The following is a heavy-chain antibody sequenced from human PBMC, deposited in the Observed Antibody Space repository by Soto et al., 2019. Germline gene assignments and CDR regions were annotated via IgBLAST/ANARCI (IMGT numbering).Heavy chain of an antibody. CDR1: GLTFSSYA. Sequence: EVQVLESGGGFVQPGGSLRLSCAASGLTFSSYAMSWVRQAPGRGLEWVSSISGSGASTYYADSVKGRFTISRDNSKNTLFLQMNSLRVEDTALYYCARSPSGWSTFDYWGQGTLVTVSS. CDR2: ISGSGAST. D-gene: IGHD6-19*01. V-gene: IGHV3-23*01. J-gene: IGHJ4*02. CDR3: ARSPSGWSTFDY.